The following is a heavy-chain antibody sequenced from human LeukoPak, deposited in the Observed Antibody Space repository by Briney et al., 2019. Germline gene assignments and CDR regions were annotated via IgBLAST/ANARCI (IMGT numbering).Heavy chain of an antibody. CDR3: ARTTFYDILTGAPSDFDY. Sequence: PGGSLRLSCAASGFTFSSYWMHWVRQAPGKGLVWVSRINSDGSSTSYAASVKGRFTISRDNAKNTLYLQMNSLRAEDTAVYYCARTTFYDILTGAPSDFDYWGQGTLVTVSS. D-gene: IGHD3-9*01. V-gene: IGHV3-74*01. J-gene: IGHJ4*02. CDR2: INSDGSST. CDR1: GFTFSSYW.